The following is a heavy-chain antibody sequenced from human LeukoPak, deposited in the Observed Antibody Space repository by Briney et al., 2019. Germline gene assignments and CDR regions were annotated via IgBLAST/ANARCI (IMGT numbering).Heavy chain of an antibody. CDR1: GLTFSDVW. CDR3: TPATELLVAPLPDY. V-gene: IGHV3-15*01. J-gene: IGHJ4*02. CDR2: IKTKTDGATT. Sequence: PGGSLTLSCAASGLTFSDVWMTWVRQAPGRGMEWVGRIKTKTDGATTDYAAPVKGRFSILRDDSENMLYLQMRSLKTEDTPLYYCTPATELLVAPLPDYRGQGTLVTVPS. D-gene: IGHD5-12*01.